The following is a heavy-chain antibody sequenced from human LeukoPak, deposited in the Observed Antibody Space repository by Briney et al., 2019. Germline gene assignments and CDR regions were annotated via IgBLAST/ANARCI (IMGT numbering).Heavy chain of an antibody. Sequence: PGGSLGLSCAASGFTFSSYAMHWVRQAPGKGLEWVAVISYDGSNKYYADSVKCRFTISRDNSKNTLYLQMNSLRAEDTAVYYCARCGVAHGNSYYFDYWGQGTLVTVSS. CDR1: GFTFSSYA. CDR3: ARCGVAHGNSYYFDY. V-gene: IGHV3-30-3*01. D-gene: IGHD3-3*01. J-gene: IGHJ4*02. CDR2: ISYDGSNK.